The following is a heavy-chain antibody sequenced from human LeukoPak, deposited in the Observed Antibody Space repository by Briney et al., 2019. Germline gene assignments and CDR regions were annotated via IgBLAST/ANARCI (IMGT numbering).Heavy chain of an antibody. CDR3: ARDTTPGFWSGYYTDYYYGMDV. Sequence: SETLSLTCTVSGGSISSYYWSWIRQPAGKGLEWIGRIYTSGSTNYNPSLKSRVTMSVDTSKNQFSLKLRSVTAADTAVYYCARDTTPGFWSGYYTDYYYGMDVWGQGTTVTVSS. CDR1: GGSISSYY. D-gene: IGHD3-3*01. V-gene: IGHV4-4*07. J-gene: IGHJ6*02. CDR2: IYTSGST.